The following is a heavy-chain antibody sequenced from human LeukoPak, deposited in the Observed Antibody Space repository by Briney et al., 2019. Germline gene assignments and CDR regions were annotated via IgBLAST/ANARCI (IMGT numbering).Heavy chain of an antibody. CDR2: IIPLFGTA. CDR1: GGTFSIYA. CDR3: ARSSIAARYYFDY. Sequence: SVKVSCKASGGTFSIYAISWVRQAPGQGLEWMGGIIPLFGTAKYAQKLQGRGTITTDESTNTSYMELSSLRSEDKAVYYCARSSIAARYYFDYWGQGTLVTVSS. D-gene: IGHD6-6*01. J-gene: IGHJ4*02. V-gene: IGHV1-69*05.